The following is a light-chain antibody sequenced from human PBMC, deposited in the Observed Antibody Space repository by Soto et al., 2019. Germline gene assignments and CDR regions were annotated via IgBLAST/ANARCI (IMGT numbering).Light chain of an antibody. V-gene: IGKV3-20*01. Sequence: EIVLAQSPATLSLSPGERATLSCRASQSVSRCLAWYQQKPGQAPRLLIYGASNRATGIPARFSGSGSGTDFTLTISRLEPEDFAVYYCQQYGSSLAAFGQGTKVDIK. J-gene: IGKJ1*01. CDR2: GAS. CDR1: QSVSRC. CDR3: QQYGSSLAA.